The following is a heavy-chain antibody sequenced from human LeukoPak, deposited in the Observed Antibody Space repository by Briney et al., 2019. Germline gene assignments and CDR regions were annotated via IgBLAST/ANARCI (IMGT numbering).Heavy chain of an antibody. V-gene: IGHV3-33*06. D-gene: IGHD3-16*01. J-gene: IGHJ6*03. CDR3: AKEGDQFRGYLDA. CDR2: IWHDGSVE. Sequence: GGSLRLSCTASGFMFSRLGMQWVRQAPGEGLEWVAMIWHDGSVEEYADSVKGRFTISRDNSQNTQYLQMNSLRDDDTAVYYCAKEGDQFRGYLDAWGKGTTVTVSS. CDR1: GFMFSRLG.